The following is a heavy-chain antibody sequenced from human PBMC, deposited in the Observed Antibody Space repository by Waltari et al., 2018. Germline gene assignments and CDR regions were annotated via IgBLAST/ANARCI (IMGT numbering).Heavy chain of an antibody. Sequence: QVQLQESGPGLVKPSGTLSLTCAVSGGPISSSNRWSWVRQPPGKGLEWIGEIYHSGSTNYNPSLKSRVTISVDKSKNQFSLKLSSVTAADTAVYYCASLYYYDSSCYYPDDYWCQGTLVTVSS. J-gene: IGHJ4*02. V-gene: IGHV4-4*02. D-gene: IGHD3-22*01. CDR3: ASLYYYDSSCYYPDDY. CDR1: GGPISSSNR. CDR2: IYHSGST.